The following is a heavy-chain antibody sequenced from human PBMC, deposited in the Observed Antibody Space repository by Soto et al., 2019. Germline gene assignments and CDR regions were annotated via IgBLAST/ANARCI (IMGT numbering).Heavy chain of an antibody. D-gene: IGHD2-15*01. CDR1: GGSISSGGYY. Sequence: TSETLSLTCTVSGGSISSGGYYWSWIRQHPGKGLEWIGYIYYSGSTYYNPSLKSRVTISVDTSKNQFSLKLSSVTAADTAVYYCAREVRGYCSGGSCYSSPRPYFDYWGQGTLVTVSS. CDR3: AREVRGYCSGGSCYSSPRPYFDY. V-gene: IGHV4-31*03. J-gene: IGHJ4*02. CDR2: IYYSGST.